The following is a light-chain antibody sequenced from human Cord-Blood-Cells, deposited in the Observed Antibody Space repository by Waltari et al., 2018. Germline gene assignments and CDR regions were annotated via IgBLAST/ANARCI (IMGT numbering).Light chain of an antibody. V-gene: IGLV2-14*01. Sequence: QSALTQPASVSGSPGQSTTISCTGTSSDVGGYNYVSWYQQHPGKAPKRMIYDVSKRPAGVSNRFSGSKSGNTASLTISGLQAEDEADYYCSSYTSSSTYVFGTGTKVTVL. J-gene: IGLJ1*01. CDR1: SSDVGGYNY. CDR2: DVS. CDR3: SSYTSSSTYV.